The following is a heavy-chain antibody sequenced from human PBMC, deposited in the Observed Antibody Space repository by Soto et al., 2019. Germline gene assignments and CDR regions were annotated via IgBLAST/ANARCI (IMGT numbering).Heavy chain of an antibody. CDR1: GYSFSNHW. J-gene: IGHJ6*02. Sequence: PGESLKISCEGSGYSFSNHWIGWVRQMPGKGLEWMGIIYPGDSDARYSPPFEGQVTISADKSISTAYLQWSSLKASDTALYYCATATGDYYGVDVWGQGTTVTVSS. CDR3: ATATGDYYGVDV. CDR2: IYPGDSDA. V-gene: IGHV5-51*01.